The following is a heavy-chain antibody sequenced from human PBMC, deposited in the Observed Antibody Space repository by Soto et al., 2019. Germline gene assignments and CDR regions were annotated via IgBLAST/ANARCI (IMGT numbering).Heavy chain of an antibody. V-gene: IGHV5-51*01. CDR3: ARQEGRYSYAQRYYYGMDV. D-gene: IGHD5-18*01. Sequence: PGESLKISCKGSGYSFTSYWIGWVRQMPGKGLEWMGIIYPGDSDTRYSPSFQGQVTISADKSISTAYLQWSSLKASDTAMYYCARQEGRYSYAQRYYYGMDVWGQGTTVTVSS. CDR1: GYSFTSYW. J-gene: IGHJ6*02. CDR2: IYPGDSDT.